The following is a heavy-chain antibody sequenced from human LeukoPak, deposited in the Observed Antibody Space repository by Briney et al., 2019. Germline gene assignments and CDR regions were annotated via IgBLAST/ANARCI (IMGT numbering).Heavy chain of an antibody. V-gene: IGHV3-30*02. CDR1: GFTFSVYG. D-gene: IGHD5-18*01. Sequence: GGSLRLSCAASGFTFSVYGMHWVRQAPGKGLEWVAFIRYDASNKYYAKSVKGRFTISRDNSKNTLFLQMNSLRAEDTALYYCAKDLEDTPMATFDYWGQGALVTVSS. CDR2: IRYDASNK. J-gene: IGHJ4*02. CDR3: AKDLEDTPMATFDY.